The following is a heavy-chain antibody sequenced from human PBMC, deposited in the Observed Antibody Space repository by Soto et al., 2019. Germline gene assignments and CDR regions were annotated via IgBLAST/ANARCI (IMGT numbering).Heavy chain of an antibody. CDR3: ARMRSNLFDP. CDR1: GGSISSYY. D-gene: IGHD1-26*01. V-gene: IGHV4-4*07. Sequence: LSLTCTVSGGSISSYYWSWIRQPAGKGLEWIGRIYASGVTNYNPSLKSRITMSVDTSRNHFSLKLTSVTAADTAVYYCARMRSNLFDPWGQGTLVTVSS. J-gene: IGHJ5*02. CDR2: IYASGVT.